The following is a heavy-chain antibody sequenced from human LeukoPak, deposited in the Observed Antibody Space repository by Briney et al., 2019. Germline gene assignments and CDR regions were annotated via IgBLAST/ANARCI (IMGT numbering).Heavy chain of an antibody. Sequence: GASVKVSCKDSGYTFTNYGIAWVRQAPGQGLEWMGWINTRSGDAQLAHSLQARVTMTTDTSTSIASMELGSLGSDDTAVYYCARDTDFSIDYWGQGSLVTVSS. V-gene: IGHV1-18*01. CDR3: ARDTDFSIDY. D-gene: IGHD2/OR15-2a*01. CDR2: INTRSGDA. J-gene: IGHJ4*02. CDR1: GYTFTNYG.